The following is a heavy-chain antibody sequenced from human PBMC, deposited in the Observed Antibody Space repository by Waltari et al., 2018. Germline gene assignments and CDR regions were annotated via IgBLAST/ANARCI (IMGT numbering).Heavy chain of an antibody. Sequence: QVQLVQSGAEVKMPASSVKVSCKASGGTFSSYAISWGRQAPGQGLEWMGGIIPIFGTANYAQKFQGRVTITADESTSTAYMELSSLRSEDTAVYYCARGVAARLFPLTLHFDYWGQGTLVTVSS. CDR1: GGTFSSYA. CDR2: IIPIFGTA. V-gene: IGHV1-69*01. J-gene: IGHJ4*02. D-gene: IGHD6-6*01. CDR3: ARGVAARLFPLTLHFDY.